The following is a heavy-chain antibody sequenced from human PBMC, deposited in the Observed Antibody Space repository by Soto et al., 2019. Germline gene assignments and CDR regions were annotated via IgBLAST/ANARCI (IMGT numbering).Heavy chain of an antibody. D-gene: IGHD2-21*02. Sequence: SSETLSLTCTVSGGSINIGGYYWSWIRQHPGKGLEWIGYIYYSGSTFYNPSLKSRVTISFDTSKNQFSLKLNSVTAADTAVYYCARTAWHSFDYWGQGTPVTVSS. J-gene: IGHJ4*02. CDR1: GGSINIGGYY. V-gene: IGHV4-31*03. CDR2: IYYSGST. CDR3: ARTAWHSFDY.